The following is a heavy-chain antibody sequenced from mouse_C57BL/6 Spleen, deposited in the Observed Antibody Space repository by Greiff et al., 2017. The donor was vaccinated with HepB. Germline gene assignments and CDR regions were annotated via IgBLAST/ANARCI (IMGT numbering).Heavy chain of an antibody. V-gene: IGHV1-18*01. J-gene: IGHJ1*03. CDR2: INPNNGGT. CDR3: ARGIYYGNYDRYFDV. CDR1: GYTFTDYN. Sequence: EVQLQQSGPELVKPGASVKIPCKASGYTFTDYNMDWVKQSHGKSLEWIGDINPNNGGTIYNQKFKGKATLTVDKSSSTAYMELRSLTSEDTAVYYCARGIYYGNYDRYFDVWGTGTTVTVSS. D-gene: IGHD2-1*01.